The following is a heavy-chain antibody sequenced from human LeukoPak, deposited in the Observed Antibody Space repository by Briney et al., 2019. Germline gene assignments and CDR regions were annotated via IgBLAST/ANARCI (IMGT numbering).Heavy chain of an antibody. D-gene: IGHD6-6*01. CDR2: INPNSGGT. CDR3: ARVLPWSIAARGLEYFDL. Sequence: ASVKVSCKASGYTFTSYYMHWVRQAPGQGLEWMGWINPNSGGTNYAQKFQGRVTMTRDTSISTAYMELSRLRSDDTAVYYCARVLPWSIAARGLEYFDLWGRGTLVTVSS. J-gene: IGHJ2*01. V-gene: IGHV1-2*02. CDR1: GYTFTSYY.